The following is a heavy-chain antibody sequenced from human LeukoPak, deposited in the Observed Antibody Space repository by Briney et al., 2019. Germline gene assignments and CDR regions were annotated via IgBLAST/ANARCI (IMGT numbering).Heavy chain of an antibody. J-gene: IGHJ6*02. Sequence: GGSLRLSCTASGFTFISYWMNWARQAPGKGLEWVASINHNGNVNYYVDSVKGRFTISRDNAKNSLYLQMSNLRAEDTAVYFCARGGGLDVWGQGATVTVSS. V-gene: IGHV3-7*03. D-gene: IGHD3-16*01. CDR2: INHNGNVN. CDR3: ARGGGLDV. CDR1: GFTFISYW.